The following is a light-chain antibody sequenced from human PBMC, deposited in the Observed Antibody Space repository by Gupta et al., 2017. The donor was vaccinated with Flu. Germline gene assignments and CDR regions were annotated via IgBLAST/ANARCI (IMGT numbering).Light chain of an antibody. CDR1: NSNIGLFY. CDR3: GTWDDSVNGWV. CDR2: KND. Sequence: QSLLMQPPSVSAAPGQRVTIPCPGSNSNIGLFYVSWYHQIPGTAPNLLISKNDKRPSGTADRFSGSKSGTSATLDITGLQTGDEANYYCGTWDDSVNGWVFGGGTEVTVL. V-gene: IGLV1-51*01. J-gene: IGLJ3*02.